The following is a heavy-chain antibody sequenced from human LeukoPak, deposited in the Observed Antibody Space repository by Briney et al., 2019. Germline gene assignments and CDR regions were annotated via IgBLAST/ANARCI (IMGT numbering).Heavy chain of an antibody. CDR1: GASIWSYY. J-gene: IGHJ4*02. CDR2: IYYNGDT. Sequence: PSETLSLTCTVSGASIWSYYWTWIRQPPGKGLEWIGYIYYNGDTNYNPSLRSRVTMFVDTSKNQFSLEVTSVTTADTAVYFCVGAPNTYYFDYWGQGAPVAVSS. V-gene: IGHV4-59*01. D-gene: IGHD2/OR15-2a*01. CDR3: VGAPNTYYFDY.